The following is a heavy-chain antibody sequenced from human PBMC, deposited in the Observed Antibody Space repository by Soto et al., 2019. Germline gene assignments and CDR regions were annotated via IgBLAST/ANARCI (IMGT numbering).Heavy chain of an antibody. CDR3: ARGDFDSSANYYAGWFDP. CDR1: GYIFTGYY. D-gene: IGHD3-22*01. J-gene: IGHJ5*02. V-gene: IGHV1-2*02. Sequence: QVQLVQSGAEVKKPGASVKVSCKASGYIFTGYYMHWLRQAPGQGLEWRGLFNPNSGGTKYAQKFQGRVTMTNDTSINTAYMELSGLISDDTAVYYCARGDFDSSANYYAGWFDPWGQGTLVTVSS. CDR2: FNPNSGGT.